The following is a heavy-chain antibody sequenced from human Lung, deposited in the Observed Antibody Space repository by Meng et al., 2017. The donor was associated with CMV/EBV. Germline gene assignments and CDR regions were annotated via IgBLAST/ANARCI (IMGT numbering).Heavy chain of an antibody. CDR1: GYISTNYD. CDR3: ARYVPNGSFWYFDF. D-gene: IGHD6-13*01. CDR2: ISVKNGEA. V-gene: IGHV1-18*01. Sequence: LVRSEADTKMPWALMTASSMASGYISTNYDISWVRQAPGQRLEWMGWISVKNGEAKYPQNFQGRVTMTTDTTTSTAYMELRSLTSDDTAVYYCARYVPNGSFWYFDFWGRGTLVTVSS. J-gene: IGHJ2*01.